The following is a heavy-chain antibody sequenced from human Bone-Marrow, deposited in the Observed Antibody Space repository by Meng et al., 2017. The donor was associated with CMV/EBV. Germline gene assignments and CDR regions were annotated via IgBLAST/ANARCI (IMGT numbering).Heavy chain of an antibody. CDR3: AKDIYSSDTTTGFDY. V-gene: IGHV3-48*04. Sequence: GESLKISCAASGFTFSSYAMSWVRQAPGKGLEWVSYISSRSTTIHYADSVKGRFTVSRDNAKKSLYLQMNSLRAEDTAVYYCAKDIYSSDTTTGFDYWGQGTRVTGYS. CDR1: GFTFSSYA. J-gene: IGHJ4*02. CDR2: ISSRSTTI. D-gene: IGHD6-19*01.